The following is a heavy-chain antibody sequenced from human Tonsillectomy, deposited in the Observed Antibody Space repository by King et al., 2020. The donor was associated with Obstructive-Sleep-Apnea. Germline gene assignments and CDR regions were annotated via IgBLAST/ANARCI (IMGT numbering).Heavy chain of an antibody. CDR2: INHSGST. CDR3: ARGRYYGSGNYYPPDF. V-gene: IGHV4-34*01. CDR1: GGSFSGYY. J-gene: IGHJ4*02. Sequence: VQLQQWGAGLLKPSETLSLTCAVYGGSFSGYYWSWIRQPPGKGLEWIGDINHSGSTNYNPSLKSRVTISVDTSKNQFSLKLRSVTAADTAVYYCARGRYYGSGNYYPPDFWGQGTLVTVSS. D-gene: IGHD3-10*01.